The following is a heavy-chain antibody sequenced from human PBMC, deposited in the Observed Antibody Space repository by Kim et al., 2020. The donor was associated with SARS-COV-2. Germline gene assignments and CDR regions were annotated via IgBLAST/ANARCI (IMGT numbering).Heavy chain of an antibody. J-gene: IGHJ6*02. CDR2: VFYIGST. Sequence: SETLSLTCTVSGGSISSYYWSWIRQPPGKGLEWIGYVFYIGSTNYNPSLSSRVTISVDTSKNQFSLKLNSVTPADTAVYYCARHLTVNYYRNSRYYGMDVWGPGTTVTVSS. CDR1: GGSISSYY. D-gene: IGHD1-7*01. CDR3: ARHLTVNYYRNSRYYGMDV. V-gene: IGHV4-59*13.